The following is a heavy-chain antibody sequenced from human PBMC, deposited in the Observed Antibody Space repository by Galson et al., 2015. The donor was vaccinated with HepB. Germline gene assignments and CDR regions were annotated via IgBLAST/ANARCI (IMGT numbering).Heavy chain of an antibody. J-gene: IGHJ2*01. D-gene: IGHD5-18*01. V-gene: IGHV3-48*02. CDR3: VRVAIDTTIFRGYWYFDL. Sequence: SLRLSCAASGFIFSTYTFNWVRRAPGKDLEWISYISSTGTTIYYADSVKGRFTISRDNAENSLSLRMSSLRDEDTAVYYCVRVAIDTTIFRGYWYFDLWGRGTLVTVSS. CDR2: ISSTGTTI. CDR1: GFIFSTYT.